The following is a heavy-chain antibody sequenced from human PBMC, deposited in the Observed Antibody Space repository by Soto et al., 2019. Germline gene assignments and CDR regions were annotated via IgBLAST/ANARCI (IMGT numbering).Heavy chain of an antibody. J-gene: IGHJ6*02. CDR3: ARESRSYYGSGSTLGMDV. V-gene: IGHV4-30-4*01. D-gene: IGHD3-10*01. CDR2: IYYSGST. CDR1: GGSISSGDYH. Sequence: PSETLSLTCTVSGGSISSGDYHWSWIRQPPGKGLEWIGYIYYSGSTYYDPSLKSRVTISVDTSKNQFSLKLSSVTAADTAVYYCARESRSYYGSGSTLGMDVWGQGTTVTVSS.